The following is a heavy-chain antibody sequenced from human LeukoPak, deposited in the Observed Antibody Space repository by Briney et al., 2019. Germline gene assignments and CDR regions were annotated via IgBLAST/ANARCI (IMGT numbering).Heavy chain of an antibody. V-gene: IGHV3-11*05. Sequence: GGSLRLSCAASRFTFSNYWMSWVRQAPGKGLEWVSYISSSSSYTNYADSVKGRFTISRDNAKNSLYLQMNSLRAEDTAVYYCARERAVAGRRVDDYWGQGTLVTVSS. D-gene: IGHD6-19*01. J-gene: IGHJ4*02. CDR2: ISSSSSYT. CDR3: ARERAVAGRRVDDY. CDR1: RFTFSNYW.